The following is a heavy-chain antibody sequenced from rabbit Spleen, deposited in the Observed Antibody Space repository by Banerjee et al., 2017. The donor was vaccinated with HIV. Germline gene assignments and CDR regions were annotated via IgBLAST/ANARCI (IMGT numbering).Heavy chain of an antibody. J-gene: IGHJ2*01. V-gene: IGHV1S45*01. Sequence: QEQLVVSGGGLFPPGGSLALTCNASGFSLNSPYVMCWVRQAPGKGLEWIACIDTGDGDTYYANWAKGRFTISKTSSTTVTLQMTSLTAADTATYFCARNYVNVFDPWGPGTLVTVS. D-gene: IGHD1-1*01. CDR1: GFSLNSPYV. CDR2: IDTGDGDT. CDR3: ARNYVNVFDP.